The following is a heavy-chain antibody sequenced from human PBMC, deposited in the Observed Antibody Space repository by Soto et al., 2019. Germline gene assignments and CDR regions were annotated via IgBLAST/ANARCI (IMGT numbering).Heavy chain of an antibody. CDR3: ARDPCLVGDCHLPYYYYGMDV. CDR2: ISYDGSNK. CDR1: GFTFSSYA. Sequence: SLRLSCAASGFTFSSYAMHWFRQSPGKWLEWVAVISYDGSNKYYADSVKGRFTISRDNSKNTLYLQMNSLRAEDTAVYYCARDPCLVGDCHLPYYYYGMDVWGQGTTVTVS. V-gene: IGHV3-30-3*01. D-gene: IGHD2-21*02. J-gene: IGHJ6*02.